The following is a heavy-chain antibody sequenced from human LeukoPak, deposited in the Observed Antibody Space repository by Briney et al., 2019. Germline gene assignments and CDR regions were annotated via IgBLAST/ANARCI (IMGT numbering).Heavy chain of an antibody. CDR1: GYTFTGYY. CDR3: ASDDDYGDYGGAFDI. D-gene: IGHD4-17*01. Sequence: ASVKVSCKASGYTFTGYYMHWVRQAPGQGLEWMGWINPNSGGTNYAQKFQGRVTMTRDTSISTAYMELSRLRSDDTAVYYCASDDDYGDYGGAFDIWGQGTMVTVSS. V-gene: IGHV1-2*02. CDR2: INPNSGGT. J-gene: IGHJ3*02.